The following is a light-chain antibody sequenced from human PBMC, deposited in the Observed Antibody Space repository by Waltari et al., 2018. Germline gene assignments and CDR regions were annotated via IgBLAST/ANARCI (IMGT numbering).Light chain of an antibody. Sequence: NVLTQSPGTLSLSPGERATLSCRASQSVSNNYLAWFQQHPGQAPRPLIYGASSRATGIPDRFSGSGSGTDFTLTISRLEPEDSAVYFCHLYGSARTFGGGTKVEIK. CDR2: GAS. CDR1: QSVSNNY. J-gene: IGKJ4*01. CDR3: HLYGSART. V-gene: IGKV3-20*01.